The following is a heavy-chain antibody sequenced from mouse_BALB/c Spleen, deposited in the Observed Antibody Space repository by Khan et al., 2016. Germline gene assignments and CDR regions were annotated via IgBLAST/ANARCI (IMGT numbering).Heavy chain of an antibody. D-gene: IGHD2-2*01. CDR3: ARRGYTGTYFDY. V-gene: IGHV1S136*01. CDR1: GYTFTSYV. CDR2: IDPYNDGT. J-gene: IGHJ2*01. Sequence: VQLQQSGPELVKPGASVKMSCKSSGYTFTSYVMHWVKQKPGQGLEWIGYIDPYNDGTTYNEKFKGQVTLTSDKSSSTAYMELSSLTSEDSAVXYCARRGYTGTYFDYWGQGTTLTVSS.